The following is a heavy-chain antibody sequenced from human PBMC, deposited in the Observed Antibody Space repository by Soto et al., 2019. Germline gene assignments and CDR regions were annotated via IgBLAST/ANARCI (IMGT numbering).Heavy chain of an antibody. CDR1: GFSFSKYT. Sequence: GESLKISCEGSGFSFSKYTVGWVRQIPGKGLEWMGIIHPGDSDTRYSPSFQGQVTISADKSISTAYLQWSSLKASDTAMYYCTLSYGDSYYFYHYMDVWGKGTTVTVSS. CDR3: TLSYGDSYYFYHYMDV. D-gene: IGHD4-17*01. J-gene: IGHJ6*03. V-gene: IGHV5-51*01. CDR2: IHPGDSDT.